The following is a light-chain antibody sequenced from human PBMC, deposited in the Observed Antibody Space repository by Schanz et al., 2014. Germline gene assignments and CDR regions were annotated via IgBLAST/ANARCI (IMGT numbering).Light chain of an antibody. V-gene: IGKV3-20*01. J-gene: IGKJ2*02. CDR3: QQYGTGT. CDR2: GAS. Sequence: EIVLTQSPGTLSMSPGERATLSCRASQTISSSYLAWYQQKAGQAPRLLIYGASSRATGIPDRFSGSGSATDFTLTSSRLEAEDFAVYYCQQYGTGTFGQGTKLEIK. CDR1: QTISSSY.